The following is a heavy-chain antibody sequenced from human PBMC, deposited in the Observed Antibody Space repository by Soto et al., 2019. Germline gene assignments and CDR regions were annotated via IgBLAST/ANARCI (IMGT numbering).Heavy chain of an antibody. D-gene: IGHD7-27*01. CDR1: GGSISSGGYS. CDR3: ARGRELGSPFDY. Sequence: SESLSLTCAVSGGSISSGGYSWSWIRQPPGKGLEWIGYIYHSGSTYYNPSLKSRVTISVDRSKNQFSLKLSSVTAADTAVYYCARGRELGSPFDYWGQGTMVTVYS. J-gene: IGHJ4*02. V-gene: IGHV4-30-2*01. CDR2: IYHSGST.